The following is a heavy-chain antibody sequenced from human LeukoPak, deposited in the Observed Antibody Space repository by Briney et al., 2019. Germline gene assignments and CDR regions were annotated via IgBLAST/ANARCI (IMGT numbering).Heavy chain of an antibody. CDR2: IKQDGSEK. V-gene: IGHV3-7*01. CDR3: ARVGRVTQYADDY. J-gene: IGHJ4*02. Sequence: GGSLRLSCAVSGFTFGSHWMTWVRQAPEKGLEWVATIKQDGSEKYYGDSVKGRFTISRDNAKSSLYLQMSSLRAEDTAVYYCARVGRVTQYADDYWGRGTLVTVSS. CDR1: GFTFGSHW. D-gene: IGHD5-18*01.